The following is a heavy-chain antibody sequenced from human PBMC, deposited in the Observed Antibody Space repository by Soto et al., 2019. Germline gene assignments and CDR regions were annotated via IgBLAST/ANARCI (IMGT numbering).Heavy chain of an antibody. V-gene: IGHV1-46*01. CDR2: INPSGGST. Sequence: ASVKVSCKASGYTFASYYMHWVRQAPGQGLEWMGIINPSGGSTSYAQKFQGRVTMTRDTSTSTVYMELSSLRSEDTAVYYCARDPYSSSNYYYYGMDAWGQGTTVPVSS. D-gene: IGHD6-6*01. J-gene: IGHJ6*02. CDR3: ARDPYSSSNYYYYGMDA. CDR1: GYTFASYY.